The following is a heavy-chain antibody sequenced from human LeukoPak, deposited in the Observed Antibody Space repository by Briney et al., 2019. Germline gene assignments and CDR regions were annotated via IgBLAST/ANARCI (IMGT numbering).Heavy chain of an antibody. CDR1: GFTFSSYW. Sequence: GGSLRLSCAASGFTFSSYWMSWVRQAPGKGLEWVANIKQDGSEKYYVDSVKGRFTISRDNAKNSLYLQMNSLRAEDTAVYYCASDYYGSGSYRKFDYWGQGTLVTVSS. D-gene: IGHD3-10*01. V-gene: IGHV3-7*01. J-gene: IGHJ4*02. CDR2: IKQDGSEK. CDR3: ASDYYGSGSYRKFDY.